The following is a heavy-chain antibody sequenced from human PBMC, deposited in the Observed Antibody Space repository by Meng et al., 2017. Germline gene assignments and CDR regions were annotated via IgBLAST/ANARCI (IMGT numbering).Heavy chain of an antibody. V-gene: IGHV1-46*01. Sequence: ASVKVSCKASGYTFTSYYMHWVRQAPGQGLEWMGIINPSGGSTSYAQKFQGRVTMTRDTSTSTVYMELSSLRSEDTAVYYCARSITMLVVAGFYYYYGMDVWGQGTTVTVSS. CDR1: GYTFTSYY. CDR2: INPSGGST. J-gene: IGHJ6*02. CDR3: ARSITMLVVAGFYYYYGMDV. D-gene: IGHD3-22*01.